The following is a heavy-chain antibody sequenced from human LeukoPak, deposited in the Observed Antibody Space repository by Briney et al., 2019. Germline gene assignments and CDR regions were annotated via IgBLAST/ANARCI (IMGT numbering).Heavy chain of an antibody. Sequence: GGSLRLSCAASGFTFSNCGMRWVRQAPGKGLAGVSTVNKTGRNTHYGDSVKGRFTISRHNSMNTLLLQMKSLRADETDLYYCTKGDGGSYPIDYWGQGTLVIVSS. CDR1: GFTFSNCG. V-gene: IGHV3-23*02. CDR2: VNKTGRNT. CDR3: TKGDGGSYPIDY. J-gene: IGHJ4*02. D-gene: IGHD6-19*01.